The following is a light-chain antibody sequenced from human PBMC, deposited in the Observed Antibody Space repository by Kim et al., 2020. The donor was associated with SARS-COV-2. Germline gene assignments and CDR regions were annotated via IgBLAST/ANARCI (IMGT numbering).Light chain of an antibody. V-gene: IGKV1-6*01. CDR3: LQDSSYPYT. CDR1: QVIGAD. J-gene: IGKJ2*01. Sequence: SASVGDRGTITCRASQVIGADLNWYQQKSGKAPKLLIYGASSLETGFPSRFDGSGAGTDFTLTISNLQPEDVASYYCLQDSSYPYTFGQGTKLEI. CDR2: GAS.